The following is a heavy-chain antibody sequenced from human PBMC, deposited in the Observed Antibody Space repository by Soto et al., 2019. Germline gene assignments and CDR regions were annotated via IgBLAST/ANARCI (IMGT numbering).Heavy chain of an antibody. V-gene: IGHV4-59*12. Sequence: PSETLSLTCTVSGGSINSYYWSLIRQSPGKGLEWIGQIYYTGSTNYNPSLKSRVTISVDRSRNQFSLRLSSVTAADTAVYYCAIAKATLINWFDPWGQGTLVTVSS. J-gene: IGHJ5*02. D-gene: IGHD1-26*01. CDR1: GGSINSYY. CDR2: IYYTGST. CDR3: AIAKATLINWFDP.